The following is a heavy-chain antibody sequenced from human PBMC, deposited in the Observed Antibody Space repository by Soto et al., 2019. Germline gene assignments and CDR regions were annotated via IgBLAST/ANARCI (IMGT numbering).Heavy chain of an antibody. Sequence: QVQLVQSGAEVKKPGASVKVSCKATGYTFTTYDIKWVRQATGQGLEWMGWMNPNSGDTGYAQKFQGRVTMTRDTSISTAYMELSTLTSEDTAVYYCVRGLEWLRNYWGQGTLVTVSS. CDR1: GYTFTTYD. V-gene: IGHV1-8*01. D-gene: IGHD5-12*01. CDR2: MNPNSGDT. J-gene: IGHJ4*02. CDR3: VRGLEWLRNY.